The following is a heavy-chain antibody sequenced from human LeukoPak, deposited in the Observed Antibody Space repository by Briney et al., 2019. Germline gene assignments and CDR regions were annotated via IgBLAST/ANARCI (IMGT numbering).Heavy chain of an antibody. J-gene: IGHJ4*02. CDR2: INEDGSEK. Sequence: GVPLRLSCASYGCTLRSDWMSWVRQAPGKWQEWVASINEDGSEKHYVDSVEGRFSISRDNPKSALYLQMNTLSAEDTAVYYCARDPGRRFDYWGQGTLVTVSS. CDR3: ARDPGRRFDY. CDR1: GCTLRSDW. V-gene: IGHV3-7*01.